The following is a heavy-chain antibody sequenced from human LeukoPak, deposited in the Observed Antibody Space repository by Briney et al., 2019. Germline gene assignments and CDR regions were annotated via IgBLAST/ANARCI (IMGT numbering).Heavy chain of an antibody. J-gene: IGHJ3*02. D-gene: IGHD4-23*01. CDR1: GGSISSGGYY. Sequence: SQTLSLTCTVSGGSISSGGYYWSWIRQPPGKGLEWIGYIYHSGSTYYNPSLKSRVTISVDTSKNQFSLKLSSVTAADTAVYYCARDRATVVPDAFDIWGQGTMVTVSS. CDR2: IYHSGST. V-gene: IGHV4-30-2*01. CDR3: ARDRATVVPDAFDI.